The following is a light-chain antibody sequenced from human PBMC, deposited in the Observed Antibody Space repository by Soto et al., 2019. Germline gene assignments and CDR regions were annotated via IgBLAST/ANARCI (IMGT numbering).Light chain of an antibody. V-gene: IGKV3-15*01. CDR1: QSVSSN. J-gene: IGKJ4*01. Sequence: EIVMTQSPATLSVSPGERATLSCRASQSVSSNLAWYQQKPGQAPRLLIYGASTRATGIPATFSGGGSGTYLPLSISSLQSEDFAVYYCQQYNNWPLTFGGGTKVEIK. CDR3: QQYNNWPLT. CDR2: GAS.